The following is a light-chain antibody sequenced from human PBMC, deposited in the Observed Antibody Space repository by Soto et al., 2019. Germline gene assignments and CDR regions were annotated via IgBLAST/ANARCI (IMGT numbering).Light chain of an antibody. CDR1: SGDVGAYNY. CDR3: SSFTTTSTLV. V-gene: IGLV2-14*01. J-gene: IGLJ2*01. CDR2: DVT. Sequence: QSALTQPASVSGSPGQSITISCTGSSGDVGAYNYVSWFQQYPGKAPKIILYDVTSRPSGVSNRFSGSKSGNTASLTISGLQADDEADYYCSSFTTTSTLVLGGGTKLTVL.